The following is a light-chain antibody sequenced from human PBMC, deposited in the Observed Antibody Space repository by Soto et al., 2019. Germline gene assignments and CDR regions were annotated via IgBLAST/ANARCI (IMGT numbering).Light chain of an antibody. V-gene: IGLV2-8*01. CDR2: EVS. CDR1: RSDVGGYNY. CDR3: SSYAGSNFYV. J-gene: IGLJ1*01. Sequence: QSVLTQPPSASGSPGQSVTISCTGTRSDVGGYNYVSWYQQHPGKAPKLMIYEVSKRPSGVPDRFSGSKSGNTASLTVSGLQAEDEADYYCSSYAGSNFYVFGTGTKVTVL.